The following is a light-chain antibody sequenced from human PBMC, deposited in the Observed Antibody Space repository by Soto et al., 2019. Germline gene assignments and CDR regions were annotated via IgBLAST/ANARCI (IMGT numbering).Light chain of an antibody. CDR3: LQDYNYPRT. CDR1: QNIRND. J-gene: IGKJ1*01. CDR2: AAS. V-gene: IGKV1-6*01. Sequence: AIQMTQSPSSLSASVGDRVTITCRASQNIRNDLGWYQQKPGKAPKLLIYAASNLESGVPSRFSGSGGSGTDLTLTISSLQPEDFATYYCLQDYNYPRTFGQGTKVEIK.